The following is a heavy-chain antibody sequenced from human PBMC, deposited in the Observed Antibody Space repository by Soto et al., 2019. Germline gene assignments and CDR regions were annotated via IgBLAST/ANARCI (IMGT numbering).Heavy chain of an antibody. D-gene: IGHD3-22*01. CDR1: GYAYTSYD. CDR3: AREVVSRGMDV. CDR2: MNPNSGNT. J-gene: IGHJ6*02. V-gene: IGHV1-8*01. Sequence: GASVKVTCKASGYAYTSYDINWVRQATGQGLEWMGWMNPNSGNTGYAQKFQGRVTMTRNTSISTAYMELSSLRSDDTAVYYCAREVVSRGMDVWGQGTTVTVSS.